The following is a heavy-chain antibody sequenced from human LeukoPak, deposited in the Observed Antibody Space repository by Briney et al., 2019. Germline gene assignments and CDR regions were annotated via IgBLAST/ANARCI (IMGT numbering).Heavy chain of an antibody. V-gene: IGHV4-59*01. D-gene: IGHD3-22*01. CDR3: ASGSRSYYYFDY. CDR1: GGSISSYY. J-gene: IGHJ4*02. CDR2: VYYSGST. Sequence: SETLSLTCSVSGGSISSYYWSWIRQPPGKGLEWIGYVYYSGSTIYNPSLKGRLTISVDTSKNQFSLKLSSVTAADTAVYYCASGSRSYYYFDYWGQGTLVTVSS.